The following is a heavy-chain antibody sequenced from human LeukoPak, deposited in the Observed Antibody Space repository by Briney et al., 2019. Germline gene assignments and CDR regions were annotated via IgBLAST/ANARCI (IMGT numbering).Heavy chain of an antibody. CDR3: AREVLRFLEWLSRPDDAFDI. CDR2: ISSSSSYI. CDR1: GFTFSSYS. V-gene: IGHV3-21*01. Sequence: GGSLRLSCAASGFTFSSYSMNWVRQAPGKGLEWVSSISSSSSYIYYADSVKGRFTISRDNAKNSLYLQMNSLRAEDTAVYDCAREVLRFLEWLSRPDDAFDIWGQGTMVTVSS. J-gene: IGHJ3*02. D-gene: IGHD3-3*01.